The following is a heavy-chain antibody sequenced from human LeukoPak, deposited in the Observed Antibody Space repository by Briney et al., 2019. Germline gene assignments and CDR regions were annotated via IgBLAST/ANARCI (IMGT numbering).Heavy chain of an antibody. V-gene: IGHV4-61*09. CDR3: AREDSGRDYYYYYMDV. J-gene: IGHJ6*03. CDR1: GGSIISNRHY. Sequence: SETLSLTCTVSGGSIISNRHYWSWIRQPAGKGLEWIGHIYSSGNTKYNPSLKSRLTMSIDTSKNQFSLKLSSVTAADTAVYYCAREDSGRDYYYYYMDVWGKGTTVTVSS. CDR2: IYSSGNT. D-gene: IGHD7-27*01.